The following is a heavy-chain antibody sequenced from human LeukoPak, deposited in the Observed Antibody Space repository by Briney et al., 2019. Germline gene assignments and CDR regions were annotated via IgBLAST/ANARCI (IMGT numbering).Heavy chain of an antibody. J-gene: IGHJ6*02. CDR3: ARDGTYYDFWRALGMDV. D-gene: IGHD3-3*01. CDR2: IKQDRSEK. Sequence: GGSLRLSCAASGFTFSSYWMSWVRQAPGKGLEWVANIKQDRSEKYYVDSVKGRFTISRDNAKNSLYLQMNSLRAEDTAVYYCARDGTYYDFWRALGMDVWGQGTTVTVSS. V-gene: IGHV3-7*01. CDR1: GFTFSSYW.